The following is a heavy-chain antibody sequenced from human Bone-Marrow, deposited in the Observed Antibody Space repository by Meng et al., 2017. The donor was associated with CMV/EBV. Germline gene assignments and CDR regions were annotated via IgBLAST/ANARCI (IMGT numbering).Heavy chain of an antibody. CDR2: INPNSGGT. D-gene: IGHD2-2*01. CDR1: GYTFTGYY. CDR3: ARAIQMYQLLGFWFDP. V-gene: IGHV1-2*02. Sequence: ASVKVSCKASGYTFTGYYMHWVRQAPGQGLEWMGWINPNSGGTNYAQKFQGRVTMTRDTSISTAYMEMSRLRSDDTAVYYCARAIQMYQLLGFWFDPWGQGTLVTGYS. J-gene: IGHJ5*02.